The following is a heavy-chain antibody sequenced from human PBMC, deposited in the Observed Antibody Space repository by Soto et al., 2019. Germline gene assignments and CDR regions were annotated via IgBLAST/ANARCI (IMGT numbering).Heavy chain of an antibody. CDR2: ISYDGSNK. CDR3: ATGYCSGGRCYSAWYGMDV. Sequence: GGSLRLSCAASGFTFSSYGMHWARQAPGKGLEWVAVISYDGSNKYYADSVKGRFTISRDNSKNTLYLQMNSLRAEDTAVYYCATGYCSGGRCYSAWYGMDVWGQGTKVTVSS. D-gene: IGHD2-15*01. J-gene: IGHJ6*02. V-gene: IGHV3-30*03. CDR1: GFTFSSYG.